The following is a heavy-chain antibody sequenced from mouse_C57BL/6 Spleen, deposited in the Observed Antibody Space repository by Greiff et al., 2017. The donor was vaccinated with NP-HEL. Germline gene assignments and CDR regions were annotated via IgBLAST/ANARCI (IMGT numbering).Heavy chain of an antibody. V-gene: IGHV1-59*01. J-gene: IGHJ1*03. CDR3: ARRGRYFDV. CDR1: GYTFTSYW. D-gene: IGHD3-3*01. CDR2: IDPSDSYT. Sequence: VQLKQPGAELVRPGTSVKLSCKASGYTFTSYWMHWVKQRPGQGLEWIGVIDPSDSYTNYNQKFKGKATLTVDTSSSTAYMQLSSLTSEDSAVYYCARRGRYFDVWGTGTTVTVSS.